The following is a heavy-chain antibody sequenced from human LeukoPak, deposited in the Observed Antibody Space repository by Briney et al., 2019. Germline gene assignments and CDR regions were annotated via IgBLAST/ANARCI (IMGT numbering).Heavy chain of an antibody. CDR1: GYTFTSYD. CDR3: ARGFKYYDFWSGYISWFGP. D-gene: IGHD3-3*01. J-gene: IGHJ5*02. CDR2: MNPNSGNT. V-gene: IGHV1-8*01. Sequence: ASVKVSCKAPGYTFTSYDINWVRQATGRGLEWMGWMNPNSGNTGYAQKFQGRVTMTRNTSISTAYMELSSLRSEDTAVYYCARGFKYYDFWSGYISWFGPWGQGTLVTVSS.